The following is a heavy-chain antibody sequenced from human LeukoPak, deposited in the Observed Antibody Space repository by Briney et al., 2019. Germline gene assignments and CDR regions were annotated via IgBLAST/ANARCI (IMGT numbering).Heavy chain of an antibody. CDR1: GGSTSSDH. D-gene: IGHD3-16*02. CDR2: ISYGGST. Sequence: SETLSLTCIVSGGSTSSDHWSWIRQPPEKGLEWIGCISYGGSTNYNPSLKSRVTISIDTSKKHFSLKLTSVTAADTGVYYCARGRGLGVITPYSDSWGQGTLVTVSS. CDR3: ARGRGLGVITPYSDS. J-gene: IGHJ4*02. V-gene: IGHV4-59*08.